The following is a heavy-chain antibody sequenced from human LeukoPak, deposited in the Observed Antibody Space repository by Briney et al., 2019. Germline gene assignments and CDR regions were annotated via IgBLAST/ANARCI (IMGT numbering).Heavy chain of an antibody. CDR1: GFTFSSYA. Sequence: QPGGSLRLSCAAAGFTFSSYAMSWVRQAPGKGLEWVSGISWNSGSIGYADSVKGRFTISRDNAKNSLYLQMNSLRAEDTALYYCAKELNYDFWSGYIYGMDVWGQGTTVTVSS. D-gene: IGHD3-3*01. J-gene: IGHJ6*02. V-gene: IGHV3-9*01. CDR3: AKELNYDFWSGYIYGMDV. CDR2: ISWNSGSI.